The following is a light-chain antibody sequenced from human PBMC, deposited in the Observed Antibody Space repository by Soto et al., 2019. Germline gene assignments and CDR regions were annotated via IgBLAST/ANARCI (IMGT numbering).Light chain of an antibody. CDR2: WAS. J-gene: IGKJ4*01. CDR3: QQYYSTPLT. CDR1: QSVLFNSNNMNY. V-gene: IGKV4-1*01. Sequence: DIVMTQSPDSLAVSLGERATINCKSSQSVLFNSNNMNYLAWYKQKPGQSPKLLIYWASTRESGVPDRFSGSGSGTDFTLTISSLQAEDVAVYYCQQYYSTPLTFGEGTKVEIK.